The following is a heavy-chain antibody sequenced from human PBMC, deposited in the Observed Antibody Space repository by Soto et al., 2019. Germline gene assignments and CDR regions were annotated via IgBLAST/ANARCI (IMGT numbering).Heavy chain of an antibody. CDR1: GYTFTSYG. Sequence: GPVKVSFKASGYTFTSYGISWVRQAPGQGLEWMGWISAYNGNTNYAQKLQGRVAMTTDTSTSTAYMELRSLRSDDTAVYYCARGYYDFWSGYYSDYWGQGTLVTVSS. D-gene: IGHD3-3*01. J-gene: IGHJ4*02. V-gene: IGHV1-18*04. CDR3: ARGYYDFWSGYYSDY. CDR2: ISAYNGNT.